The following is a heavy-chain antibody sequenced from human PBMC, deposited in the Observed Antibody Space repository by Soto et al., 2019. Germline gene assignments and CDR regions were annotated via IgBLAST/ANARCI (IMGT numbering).Heavy chain of an antibody. CDR2: ISYDGSNK. V-gene: IGHV3-30-3*01. CDR1: GLTFSSYA. CDR3: ARPGDYYDSSGYPFDY. J-gene: IGHJ4*01. D-gene: IGHD3-22*01. Sequence: GGSLRLSCAASGLTFSSYAMHWVRQAPGKGLEWVAVISYDGSNKYYADSVKGRFTISRDNSKNTLYLQMNSLRAEDTAVYYCARPGDYYDSSGYPFDYWGHGTLVTVSS.